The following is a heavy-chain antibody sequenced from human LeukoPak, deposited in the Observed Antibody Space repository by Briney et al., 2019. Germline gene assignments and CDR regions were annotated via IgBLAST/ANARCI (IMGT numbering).Heavy chain of an antibody. V-gene: IGHV4-39*01. CDR2: IYYSGST. CDR3: VRLPLGNYYGSGTYYYYYYGMDV. Sequence: PSETLSRTCTVSGGSISSSSYYWGWIRQPPGKGLEWIGSIYYSGSTYYNPSLKSRVTISVDTSKNQFSLKLSSVTAADTAVYYCVRLPLGNYYGSGTYYYYYYGMDVWGQGTTVTVSS. D-gene: IGHD3-10*01. CDR1: GGSISSSSYY. J-gene: IGHJ6*02.